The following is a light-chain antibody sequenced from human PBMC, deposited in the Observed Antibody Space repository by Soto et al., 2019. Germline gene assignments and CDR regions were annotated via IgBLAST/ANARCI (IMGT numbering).Light chain of an antibody. CDR2: DVS. J-gene: IGLJ2*01. CDR1: SSDVGGYNY. CDR3: SAYTSSNNLYVV. V-gene: IGLV2-14*01. Sequence: QSALTQPASVSGSPGQSITISCTGTSSDVGGYNYVSWYQQHPGKAPKLMIYDVSNRPSGVSNLFSGSKSGNTASLTISGLQAEDEADYYCSAYTSSNNLYVVFGGGTNVTVL.